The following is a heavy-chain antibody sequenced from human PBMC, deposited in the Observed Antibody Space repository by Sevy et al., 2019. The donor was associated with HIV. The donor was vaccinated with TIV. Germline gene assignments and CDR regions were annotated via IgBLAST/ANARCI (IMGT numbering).Heavy chain of an antibody. CDR2: INHSGST. Sequence: SETLSLTCAVYGGSFSGYYWSWIRQPPGKGVEWIGEINHSGSTNYNPSLKSRVTISVDTSKNQFSLKLSSVTAADTAVYYCARGLGSISDYWGQGTLVTVSS. V-gene: IGHV4-34*01. CDR3: ARGLGSISDY. J-gene: IGHJ4*02. CDR1: GGSFSGYY. D-gene: IGHD2-15*01.